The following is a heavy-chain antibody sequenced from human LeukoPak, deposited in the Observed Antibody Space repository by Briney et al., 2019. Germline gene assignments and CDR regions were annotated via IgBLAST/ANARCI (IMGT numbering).Heavy chain of an antibody. CDR3: AKAHPYYYGSGSYFGVDY. CDR2: ISGSGGST. Sequence: GGSLRLPCAASGFTFSSYAMSWVRQAPGKGLEWVSAISGSGGSTYYADSVKGRFTISRDNSKNTLYLQMNSLRAEDTAVYYCAKAHPYYYGSGSYFGVDYWGQGTLVTVSS. V-gene: IGHV3-23*01. J-gene: IGHJ4*02. CDR1: GFTFSSYA. D-gene: IGHD3-10*01.